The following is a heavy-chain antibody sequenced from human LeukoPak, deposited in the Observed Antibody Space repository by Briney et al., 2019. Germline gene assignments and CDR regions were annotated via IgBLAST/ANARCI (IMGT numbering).Heavy chain of an antibody. CDR3: ARGGPGSGYHYYLDY. J-gene: IGHJ4*02. CDR1: GGTIRSYY. CDR2: ISYSGST. D-gene: IGHD3-22*01. V-gene: IGHV4-59*01. Sequence: SETLSLTCSVSGGTIRSYYWSWIRQPPGKGGEWIGYISYSGSTNYNPSLRSRVSISIDTSRNQFSLNLSSVTGADTAVYYCARGGPGSGYHYYLDYWGQGIRVTVSS.